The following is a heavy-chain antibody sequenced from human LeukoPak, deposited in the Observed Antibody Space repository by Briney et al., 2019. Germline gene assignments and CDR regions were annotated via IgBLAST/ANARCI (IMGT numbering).Heavy chain of an antibody. CDR1: GGTFSSYA. D-gene: IGHD4-23*01. V-gene: IGHV1-69*04. J-gene: IGHJ4*02. CDR3: ATLSTVVTFDY. CDR2: IIPILGIA. Sequence: ASVKVSCKASGGTFSSYAISWVRQAPGQGLEWMGRIIPILGIANYAQKFQGRVTITADKSTSTAYMELSSLRSEDTAVYYCATLSTVVTFDYWGQGTLVTVSS.